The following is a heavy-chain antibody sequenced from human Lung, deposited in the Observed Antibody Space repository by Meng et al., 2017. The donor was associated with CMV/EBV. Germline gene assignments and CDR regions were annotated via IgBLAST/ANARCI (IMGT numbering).Heavy chain of an antibody. J-gene: IGHJ6*02. V-gene: IGHV1-18*01. Sequence: ASVKVSCKASGYTFSSYGINWVRQAPGQGLEWMGWNSAYNGNTKYEQNLQGRVIMTTVTSTSTAYMDLRSLRSDDTAVYYCAKSWASSVSSGWGKTGYYYYGMDVWGQGTTVTFSS. CDR1: GYTFSSYG. D-gene: IGHD6-6*01. CDR2: NSAYNGNT. CDR3: AKSWASSVSSGWGKTGYYYYGMDV.